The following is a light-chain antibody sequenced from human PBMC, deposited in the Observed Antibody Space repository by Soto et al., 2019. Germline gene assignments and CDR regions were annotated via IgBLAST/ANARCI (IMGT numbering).Light chain of an antibody. CDR3: SSYAGSNNLV. J-gene: IGLJ2*01. V-gene: IGLV2-8*01. CDR2: EVS. CDR1: SRDVGGYNY. Sequence: QSALTQPPAASGSPGQSVTISCTGTSRDVGGYNYVSWYQQHPGKAPKLMIYEVSKRPSGVPDRFSGSKSGNTASLTVSGLQAEDEADYYCSSYAGSNNLVFGGGTKATVL.